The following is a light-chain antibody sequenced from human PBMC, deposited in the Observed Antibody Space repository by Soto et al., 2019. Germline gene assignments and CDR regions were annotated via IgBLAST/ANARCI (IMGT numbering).Light chain of an antibody. CDR3: QQYNSYSWT. CDR1: QIISSW. J-gene: IGKJ1*01. Sequence: DIQITQSPSSVSASVVDGVTITCRASQIISSWLAWYQQKPGKAPKLLIYDASSLESGVPSRFSGSGSGTEFTLTISSLQPDDFATYYCQQYNSYSWTFGQGTKVDIK. CDR2: DAS. V-gene: IGKV1-5*01.